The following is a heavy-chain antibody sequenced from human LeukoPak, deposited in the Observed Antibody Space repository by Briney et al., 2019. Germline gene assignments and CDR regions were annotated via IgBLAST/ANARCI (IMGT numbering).Heavy chain of an antibody. V-gene: IGHV3-7*01. D-gene: IGHD3-9*01. CDR1: GFTFSSYW. CDR3: TRSGDILTGYYLDY. Sequence: GGSLRLSCAASGFTFSSYWMSWVRQAPGKGLEWVANIKQDGSEKYYVDSVKGRFTISRDNAKNSLYLQMNSLRAEDTAVYYCTRSGDILTGYYLDYWGQGTLVTVSS. J-gene: IGHJ4*02. CDR2: IKQDGSEK.